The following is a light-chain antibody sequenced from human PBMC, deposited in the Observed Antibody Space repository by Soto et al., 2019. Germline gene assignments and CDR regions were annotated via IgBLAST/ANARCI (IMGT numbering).Light chain of an antibody. CDR3: QQYNDYLT. Sequence: DIQMTQSPSTLSASVGDRVTITCRASQTINSWLAWYQQRPGKAPKLLIYRASSLQSGVPSRFSGSGSGTEFTLTISSLQPDDFATYYCQQYNDYLTFGQGTNVEIK. CDR1: QTINSW. V-gene: IGKV1-5*03. J-gene: IGKJ1*01. CDR2: RAS.